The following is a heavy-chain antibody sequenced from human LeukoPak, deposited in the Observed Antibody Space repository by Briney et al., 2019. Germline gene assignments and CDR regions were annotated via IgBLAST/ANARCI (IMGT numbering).Heavy chain of an antibody. J-gene: IGHJ4*02. CDR3: ARATVIFDY. CDR1: GYTFTSYA. Sequence: ASVKVSCKASGYTFTSYAMHWVRQAPGQRLEWMGWINAGNGNTKHSQKFQGRVTITRDTSASTAYIELSSLRSEDTAVYYCARATVIFDYWGQGTLVTVSS. D-gene: IGHD4-17*01. V-gene: IGHV1-3*01. CDR2: INAGNGNT.